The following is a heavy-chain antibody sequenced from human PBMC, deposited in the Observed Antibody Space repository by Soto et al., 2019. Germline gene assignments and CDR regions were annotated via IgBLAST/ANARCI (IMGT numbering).Heavy chain of an antibody. CDR1: GFTFNNAW. CDR2: IKSNTDGGTT. V-gene: IGHV3-15*07. J-gene: IGHJ4*02. Sequence: EVQLVESGGGLVKPGGSLRLSCAASGFTFNNAWMNWVRQAPGKGLEWVGRIKSNTDGGTTEYAAPVKGRFTISRVDSKNTLYLQMDSLKTEDTAVYYCTTGLVVVAATASYWGQGTLVTVSS. D-gene: IGHD2-15*01. CDR3: TTGLVVVAATASY.